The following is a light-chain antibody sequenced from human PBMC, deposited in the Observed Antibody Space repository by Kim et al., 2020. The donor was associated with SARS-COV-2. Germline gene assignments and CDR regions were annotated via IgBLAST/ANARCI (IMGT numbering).Light chain of an antibody. Sequence: QRVTISCTGSSSNSGAGFDVHWYQHLPGTAPKLLIYGNDNRPSGVPDRFSGSKSGTSASLAITGLQAEDEADYYCQSYDTSLSGYVFGTGTKVTVL. CDR2: GND. V-gene: IGLV1-40*01. CDR3: QSYDTSLSGYV. J-gene: IGLJ1*01. CDR1: SSNSGAGFD.